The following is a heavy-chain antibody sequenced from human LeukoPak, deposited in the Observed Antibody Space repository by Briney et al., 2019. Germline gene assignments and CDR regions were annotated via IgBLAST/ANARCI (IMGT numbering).Heavy chain of an antibody. CDR1: GGSFSGYY. J-gene: IGHJ5*02. CDR3: ARGVSQIRGMWFDP. D-gene: IGHD6-13*01. Sequence: PSETLSLTCAVYGGSFSGYYWSWIRQPPGKGLEWIGYIYYSGSTDYNPSLRSRVTISIDTSKNQFSLKLTSVTAADTAVYYCARGVSQIRGMWFDPWGPGTLVTVSS. V-gene: IGHV4-59*08. CDR2: IYYSGST.